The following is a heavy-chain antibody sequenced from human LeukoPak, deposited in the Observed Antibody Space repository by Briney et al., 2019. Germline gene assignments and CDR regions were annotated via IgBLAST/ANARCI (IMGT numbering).Heavy chain of an antibody. CDR3: FKYSSISVDY. D-gene: IGHD6-13*01. V-gene: IGHV3-49*04. Sequence: GRSLRLSCTASGFTFGEYAMGWVRQAPGKGLEWVSFIRGRVYGGTTEYAASVKGRFTISRDDSKSIAYLQMNSLKIEDTAVYYCFKYSSISVDYWGQGTLVTVSS. CDR1: GFTFGEYA. J-gene: IGHJ4*02. CDR2: IRGRVYGGTT.